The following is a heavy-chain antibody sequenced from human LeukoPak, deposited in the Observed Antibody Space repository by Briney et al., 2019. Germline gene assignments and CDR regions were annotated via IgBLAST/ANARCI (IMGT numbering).Heavy chain of an antibody. CDR1: GGTFSSYA. Sequence: ASVKVSCKASGGTFSSYAISWVRQAPGQGLEWMGGIIPIFGTANYAQKFQGRVTITTDESTSTAYMELSSLRSEDTAVYYCARGFQASTDYYYMDVWGKGTTVTVSS. CDR3: ARGFQASTDYYYMDV. CDR2: IIPIFGTA. J-gene: IGHJ6*03. V-gene: IGHV1-69*05. D-gene: IGHD2-21*01.